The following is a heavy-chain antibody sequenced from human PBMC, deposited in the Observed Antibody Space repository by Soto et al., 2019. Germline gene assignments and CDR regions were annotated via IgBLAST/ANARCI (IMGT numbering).Heavy chain of an antibody. CDR3: ASGVVGGYYYYGMDV. J-gene: IGHJ6*02. Sequence: GESLKISCKGSGYSFTSYWISWVRQMPGKGLEWMGRIDPSDSYTNYSPSFQGHVTISADKSISTAYLQWSSLKASDTAMYYCASGVVGGYYYYGMDVWGQGTTVTVSS. D-gene: IGHD3-10*01. V-gene: IGHV5-10-1*01. CDR2: IDPSDSYT. CDR1: GYSFTSYW.